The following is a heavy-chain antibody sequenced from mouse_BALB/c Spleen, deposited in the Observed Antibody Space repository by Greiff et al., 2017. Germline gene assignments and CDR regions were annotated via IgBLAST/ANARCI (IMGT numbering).Heavy chain of an antibody. V-gene: IGHV5-17*02. Sequence: EVKLVESGGGLVQPGGSRKLSCAASGFTFSSFGMHWVRQAPEKGLEWVAYISSGSSTIYYADTVKGRFTISRDNPKNTLFLQMTSLRSEDTAMYYCARWRDGGAMDYWGQGTSVTVSS. CDR3: ARWRDGGAMDY. CDR2: ISSGSSTI. D-gene: IGHD2-3*01. J-gene: IGHJ4*01. CDR1: GFTFSSFG.